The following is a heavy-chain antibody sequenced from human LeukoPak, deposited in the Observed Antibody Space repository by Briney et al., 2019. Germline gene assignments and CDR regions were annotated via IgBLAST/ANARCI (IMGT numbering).Heavy chain of an antibody. CDR2: ICSGGST. CDR1: GFNFRAYW. D-gene: IGHD3-10*01. J-gene: IGHJ4*02. CDR3: ARSTHYYGPIDY. V-gene: IGHV3-66*01. Sequence: TGGSLRLSCTTSGFNFRAYWMGWVRQAPGKGLEWVSIICSGGSTYYAESVKGRFTLSRDNSKNTLYLEMNSLRAEDTAVYKCARSTHYYGPIDYWGQGTLVTVSS.